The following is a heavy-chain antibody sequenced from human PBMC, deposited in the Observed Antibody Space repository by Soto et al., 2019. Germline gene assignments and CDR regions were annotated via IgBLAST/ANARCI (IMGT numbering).Heavy chain of an antibody. Sequence: EVQLVQSGAEVKKPGESLKISCKGSGYRLTSYWIGWVRQMPGKGLEWMGIICPDDSDTRYSPSFQGQVTISADKSINTAYLHWSSLKASDTAIYYCVRRLVTVTAFDYWGQGILVTVSS. D-gene: IGHD4-17*01. V-gene: IGHV5-51*03. CDR1: GYRLTSYW. CDR2: ICPDDSDT. J-gene: IGHJ4*02. CDR3: VRRLVTVTAFDY.